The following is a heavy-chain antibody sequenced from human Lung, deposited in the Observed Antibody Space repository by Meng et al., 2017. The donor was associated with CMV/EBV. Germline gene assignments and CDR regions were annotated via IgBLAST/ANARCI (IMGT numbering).Heavy chain of an antibody. J-gene: IGHJ6*02. V-gene: IGHV1-2*02. CDR2: INPNSGGT. D-gene: IGHD2-2*01. CDR1: GYTFTGYY. CDR3: ARDRVPAAFRDYGMDV. Sequence: AXVXVSXXASGYTFTGYYMHWVRQAPGQGLEWMGWINPNSGGTNYAQKFQGRVTMTREPSISTAYMELSRLRSDHTAVYYGARDRVPAAFRDYGMDVWGQGTXVTVSS.